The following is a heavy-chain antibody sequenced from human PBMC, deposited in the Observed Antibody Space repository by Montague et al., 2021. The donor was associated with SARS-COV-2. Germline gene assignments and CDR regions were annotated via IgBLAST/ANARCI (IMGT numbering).Heavy chain of an antibody. V-gene: IGHV4-39*07. D-gene: IGHD6-13*01. J-gene: IGHJ6*02. CDR2: IYCSGST. CDR1: GGSISSSSYY. CDR3: ARVGRQQLVRLSGMDV. Sequence: SETLSLTCTVSGGSISSSSYYWGWIRQPPGKGLEWTGSIYCSGSTYYNPSLKSRVTISVDTSKNQFSLKLSSVTAADTAVYYCARVGRQQLVRLSGMDVWGQGTTVTVSS.